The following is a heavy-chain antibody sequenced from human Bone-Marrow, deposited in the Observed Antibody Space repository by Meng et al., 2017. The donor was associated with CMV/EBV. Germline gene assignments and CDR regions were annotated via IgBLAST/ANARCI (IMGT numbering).Heavy chain of an antibody. Sequence: SETLSLTCTVSGGSISTYYWNWIRQPPGKGLEWIGYIYYSGSTNYNPSLKSRVTMSVDTSKNQFSLRLSSVTAADTAVYYCASGYSFGKFDYWGQGTLVTV. CDR1: GGSISTYY. J-gene: IGHJ4*02. CDR3: ASGYSFGKFDY. V-gene: IGHV4-59*01. D-gene: IGHD5-18*01. CDR2: IYYSGST.